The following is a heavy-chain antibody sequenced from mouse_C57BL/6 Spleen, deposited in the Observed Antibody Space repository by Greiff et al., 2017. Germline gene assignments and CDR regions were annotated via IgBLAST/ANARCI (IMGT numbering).Heavy chain of an antibody. Sequence: QVQLKQSGAELVRPGASVTLSCKASGYTFTDYEMHWVKQTPVHGLEWIGAIDPETGGTAYNQKFKGKAILTADKSSSTAYMELRSLTSEDSAVYYCTSPYDGYYVWGQGTTLTVSS. CDR1: GYTFTDYE. J-gene: IGHJ2*01. CDR3: TSPYDGYYV. D-gene: IGHD2-3*01. V-gene: IGHV1-15*01. CDR2: IDPETGGT.